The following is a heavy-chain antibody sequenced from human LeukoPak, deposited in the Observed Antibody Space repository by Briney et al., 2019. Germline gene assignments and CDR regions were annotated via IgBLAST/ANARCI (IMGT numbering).Heavy chain of an antibody. V-gene: IGHV4-61*08. Sequence: PSETLSLTCAVSGGSISSGGYSWSWIRQPPGKGLEWIGYIYYSGSTNYNPSLKSRVTISVDTSKNQFSLKLSSVTAADTAVYYCAGSPRSYTVGWFDPWGQGTLVTVSS. J-gene: IGHJ5*02. CDR2: IYYSGST. CDR3: AGSPRSYTVGWFDP. D-gene: IGHD2-2*02. CDR1: GGSISSGGYS.